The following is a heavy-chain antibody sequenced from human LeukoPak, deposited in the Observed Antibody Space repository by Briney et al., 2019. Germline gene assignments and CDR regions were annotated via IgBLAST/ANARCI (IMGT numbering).Heavy chain of an antibody. CDR1: GGSINSGDYY. J-gene: IGHJ4*02. D-gene: IGHD3-22*01. V-gene: IGHV4-30-4*01. CDR2: IYYSGST. Sequence: SETLSLTCTVSGGSINSGDYYWSWIRQPPGKGLEWIGYIYYSGSTYYNPSLKSRVTISVDTSKNQFSLKVSSVTAADTAVYYCASYYDSSGYTDNFDYWGQGTLVTVSS. CDR3: ASYYDSSGYTDNFDY.